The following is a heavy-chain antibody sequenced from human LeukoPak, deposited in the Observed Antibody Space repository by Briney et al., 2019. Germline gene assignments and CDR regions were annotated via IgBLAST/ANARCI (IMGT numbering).Heavy chain of an antibody. J-gene: IGHJ4*02. CDR3: ARVEKWELTTLFDY. CDR1: GFTFSSYA. V-gene: IGHV3-48*04. D-gene: IGHD1-26*01. CDR2: ISTSSSTI. Sequence: GGSLRLSCAASGFTFSSYAMSWVRQAPGKGLEWVSYISTSSSTIYYADSVKGRFTISRDNAKNSLYLQMNSLRAEDTAVYYCARVEKWELTTLFDYWGQGTLVTVSS.